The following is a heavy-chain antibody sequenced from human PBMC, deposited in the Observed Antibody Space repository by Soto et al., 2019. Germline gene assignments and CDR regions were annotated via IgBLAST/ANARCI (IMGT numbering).Heavy chain of an antibody. J-gene: IGHJ4*02. CDR1: GFTFSSYG. D-gene: IGHD6-6*01. Sequence: GGSLRLSCAASGFTFSSYGMHWVRQAPGKGLEWVAVIWYDGSNKYYADSVKGRFTISRDNSKNTLYLQMNSLRAEDTAVYYCARDMGVYSSSPSDYWGQGTLVTVSS. CDR3: ARDMGVYSSSPSDY. V-gene: IGHV3-33*01. CDR2: IWYDGSNK.